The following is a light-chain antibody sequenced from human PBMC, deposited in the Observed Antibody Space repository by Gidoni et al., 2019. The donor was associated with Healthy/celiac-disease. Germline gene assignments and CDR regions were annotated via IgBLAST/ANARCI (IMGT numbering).Light chain of an antibody. J-gene: IGKJ1*01. CDR1: QSVSSCY. CDR3: QQYGSSPSWT. CDR2: GAS. V-gene: IGKV3-20*01. Sequence: EIVLTQSPGTLSLSPGERATLSCRASQSVSSCYLAWYQQKPGQAPRHLIYGASSRATGIPDRFSGSGSGTDFTLTISRLEPEDFAVYYCQQYGSSPSWTFGQGTKVEIK.